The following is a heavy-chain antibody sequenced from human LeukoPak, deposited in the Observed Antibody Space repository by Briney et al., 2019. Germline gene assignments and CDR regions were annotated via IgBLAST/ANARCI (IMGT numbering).Heavy chain of an antibody. CDR2: INVANGYT. J-gene: IGHJ6*03. D-gene: IGHD1-26*01. CDR3: ASSIVGATTGYYYYMDV. CDR1: GYTFTNYA. V-gene: IGHV1-3*03. Sequence: GASVKVSCKASGYTFTNYAIHWVRQAPGQRLEWMGWINVANGYTQYSQEFQGRVTITRDTSASTAYMELSSLRSDDMAVYYCASSIVGATTGYYYYMDVWGKGTTVTVSS.